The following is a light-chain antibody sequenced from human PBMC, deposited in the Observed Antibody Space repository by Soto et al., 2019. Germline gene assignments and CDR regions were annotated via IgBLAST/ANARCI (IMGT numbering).Light chain of an antibody. CDR2: DVS. Sequence: QSALTQPASVSGYPGQSITISCSGSSSDVGGYNYVSWYQQHPGKAPQLMIYDVSYRPSGVSNRFSGSKSGNTASLTISGLHAEDEADYYCSSYTTSSTLVFGGRTQLTVL. CDR3: SSYTTSSTLV. V-gene: IGLV2-14*03. J-gene: IGLJ3*02. CDR1: SSDVGGYNY.